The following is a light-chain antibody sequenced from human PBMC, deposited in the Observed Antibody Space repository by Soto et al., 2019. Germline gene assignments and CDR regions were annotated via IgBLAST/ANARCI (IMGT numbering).Light chain of an antibody. CDR3: QQLFDSPIT. CDR2: AAS. CDR1: QGIRNA. Sequence: AIQMTQSPSSLSASVGDRVTITCRASQGIRNALAWYQQKPGKAPKLLIYAASSLQSGVPSRFSGSGSGTDFTLTISSLQPEDFATYYCQQLFDSPITFGQGTRLEIK. J-gene: IGKJ5*01. V-gene: IGKV1-6*01.